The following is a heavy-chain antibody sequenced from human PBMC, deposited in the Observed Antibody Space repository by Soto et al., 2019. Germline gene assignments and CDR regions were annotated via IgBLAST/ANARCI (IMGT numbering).Heavy chain of an antibody. Sequence: PXGSLKLSCEGSGFTFSSYSMNGVRQAPGKGLEWVSSISGSGGYIYYADSVKGRFTISRDNAKNSLYLQMTSLRDEDTALYYCARDRQSTPWYAADYWGQGSLVTVSS. CDR3: ARDRQSTPWYAADY. V-gene: IGHV3-21*01. D-gene: IGHD6-13*01. J-gene: IGHJ4*02. CDR2: ISGSGGYI. CDR1: GFTFSSYS.